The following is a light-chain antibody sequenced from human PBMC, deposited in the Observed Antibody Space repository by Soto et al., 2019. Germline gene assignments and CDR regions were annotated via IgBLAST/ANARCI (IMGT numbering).Light chain of an antibody. CDR2: DVS. V-gene: IGLV2-14*01. CDR3: SSYTSSSTLGV. J-gene: IGLJ3*02. CDR1: SSGVGGYNY. Sequence: QSALTQPASVSGSPGQSITISCTGTSSGVGGYNYVSWYQQHPGKAPELMIYDVSNRPSGVSNRFSGSKSGNTASLTISGLQAEDEADYYCSSYTSSSTLGVFGGGTKLTVL.